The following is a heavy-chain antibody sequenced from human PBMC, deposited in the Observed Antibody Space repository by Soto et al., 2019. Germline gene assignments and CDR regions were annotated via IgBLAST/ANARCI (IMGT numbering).Heavy chain of an antibody. J-gene: IGHJ4*02. CDR2: ISSSSSYI. V-gene: IGHV3-21*01. Sequence: EVQLVESGGGLVKPGGSLRLSCAASGFNFSSYSMNWVRQAPGKGLEWVSSISSSSSYIYYADSVKGRFTISRDNSMNTLFLEMNSLRGDDMAVYYCTGEVASGYWGQGTLVTVSS. CDR3: TGEVASGY. D-gene: IGHD2-8*02. CDR1: GFNFSSYS.